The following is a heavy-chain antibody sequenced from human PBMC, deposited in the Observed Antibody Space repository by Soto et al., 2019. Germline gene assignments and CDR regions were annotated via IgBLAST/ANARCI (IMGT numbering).Heavy chain of an antibody. V-gene: IGHV5-10-1*01. Sequence: XSLKISFKGSGYSFTSYWIRWVRQMPGKGLEWMGRIDPSDSYTNYSPSFQGHVTISTDESINTAYLHWSSLKASETAIYYCASGGSSAWLLTYYDMDVWGQGTTVTVS. CDR3: ASGGSSAWLLTYYDMDV. CDR1: GYSFTSYW. CDR2: IDPSDSYT. J-gene: IGHJ6*02. D-gene: IGHD6-19*01.